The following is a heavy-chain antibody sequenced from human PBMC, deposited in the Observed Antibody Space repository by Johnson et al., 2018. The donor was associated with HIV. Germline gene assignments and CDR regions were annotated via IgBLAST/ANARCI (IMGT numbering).Heavy chain of an antibody. CDR3: AKEAGYYDKPDAFDI. CDR1: GFTFSSSA. D-gene: IGHD3-9*01. J-gene: IGHJ3*02. V-gene: IGHV3-30*04. Sequence: QVQLVESGGGVVHPGKSLRLSCAASGFTFSSSAMHWVRQVPGKGLEWLAVISYDGSNKYYADSVKGRFTISRDNSKNTLYLQMNSLRAEDTAVYYCAKEAGYYDKPDAFDIWGQGTMVTVSS. CDR2: ISYDGSNK.